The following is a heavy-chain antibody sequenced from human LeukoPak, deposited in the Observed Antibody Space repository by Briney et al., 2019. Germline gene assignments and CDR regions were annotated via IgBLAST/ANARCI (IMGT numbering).Heavy chain of an antibody. CDR1: GYSFTSYW. J-gene: IGHJ4*02. CDR2: IYPGDSDT. CDR3: ARKGRYCSSTSCSKFDY. D-gene: IGHD2-2*01. V-gene: IGHV5-51*01. Sequence: GESLKISCKGSGYSFTSYWIGWVRQMPGEDLEWMGIIYPGDSDTRYSPSFQGQVTISADKSISTAYLQWSSLKASDTAMYYCARKGRYCSSTSCSKFDYWGQGTLVTVSS.